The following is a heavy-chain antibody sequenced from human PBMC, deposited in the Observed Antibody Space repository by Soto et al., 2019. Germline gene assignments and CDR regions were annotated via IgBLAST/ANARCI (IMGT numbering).Heavy chain of an antibody. CDR3: ARDSYDSSGYPALDGMDV. CDR2: IYYSGST. D-gene: IGHD3-22*01. CDR1: GGSVSSGSYY. J-gene: IGHJ6*02. Sequence: SETLSLTCTVSGGSVSSGSYYWSWIRQPPGKGLEWIGYIYYSGSTNYNPSLKSGVTISVDTSKNQFSLKLSSVTAADTAVCCCARDSYDSSGYPALDGMDVWGQGTTVTVSS. V-gene: IGHV4-61*01.